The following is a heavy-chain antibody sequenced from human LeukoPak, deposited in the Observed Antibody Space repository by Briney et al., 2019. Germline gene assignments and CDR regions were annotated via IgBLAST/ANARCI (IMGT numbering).Heavy chain of an antibody. V-gene: IGHV3-11*04. CDR1: GFTFSDYY. J-gene: IGHJ4*02. D-gene: IGHD7-27*01. CDR2: ISSSGSNI. CDR3: ERDLNKWGPR. Sequence: PGGSLRLSCAASGFTFSDYYMSLIRPAPGEGLGWVSYISSSGSNIYYAVSVKGRFPISRDNPKKVLYLQMNSLRAEATAVFYCERDLNKWGPRWGQGTLVTVSS.